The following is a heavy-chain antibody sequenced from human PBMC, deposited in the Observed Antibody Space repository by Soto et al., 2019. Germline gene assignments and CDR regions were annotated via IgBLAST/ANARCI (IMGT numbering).Heavy chain of an antibody. D-gene: IGHD6-19*01. J-gene: IGHJ4*02. V-gene: IGHV3-23*01. Sequence: EVQLLESGGGLVLPGGSLRLSCVASGFTFSYYAMGWVRQAPGKGLERVSVIDNSGGTTYYTDSVKGRFTISRDNSKNTLYLQMSSLRAEDTAIYYCAKDATRSDGWYYFDYWGQGTLVTVSS. CDR2: IDNSGGTT. CDR1: GFTFSYYA. CDR3: AKDATRSDGWYYFDY.